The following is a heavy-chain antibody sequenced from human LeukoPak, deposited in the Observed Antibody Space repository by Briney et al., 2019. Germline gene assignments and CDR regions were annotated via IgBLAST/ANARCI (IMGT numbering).Heavy chain of an antibody. Sequence: ASVKVSCKASGYTFTSYGISWVRQATGQGLEWMGWMNPNTGNTGYAQKFQGRVIMTRDTSISTAYMELSSLRSEDTAVYYCARGSGMWFDPWGQGTLVTVSS. V-gene: IGHV1-8*02. CDR1: GYTFTSYG. J-gene: IGHJ5*02. CDR3: ARGSGMWFDP. CDR2: MNPNTGNT. D-gene: IGHD6-13*01.